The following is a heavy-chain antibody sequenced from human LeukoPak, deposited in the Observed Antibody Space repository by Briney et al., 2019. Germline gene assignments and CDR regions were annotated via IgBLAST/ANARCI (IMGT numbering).Heavy chain of an antibody. CDR1: GYTFTSYD. D-gene: IGHD6-6*01. CDR3: AREGSSGSSSFDY. J-gene: IGHJ4*02. Sequence: ASVKVSCKASGYTFTSYDINWVRQATGQGLEWMGIINPSGGSTSYAQKFQGRVTMTRDMSTSTVYMELSSLRSEDTAVYYCAREGSSGSSSFDYWGQGTLVTVSS. CDR2: INPSGGST. V-gene: IGHV1-46*01.